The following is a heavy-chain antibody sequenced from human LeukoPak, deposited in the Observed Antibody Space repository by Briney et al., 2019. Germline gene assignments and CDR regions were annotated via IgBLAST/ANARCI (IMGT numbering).Heavy chain of an antibody. V-gene: IGHV3-23*01. CDR1: GFTLSSYA. CDR3: AKRVVGATEFDY. J-gene: IGHJ4*02. D-gene: IGHD1-26*01. Sequence: GGSLRLSCAASGFTLSSYAMSWVRQAPGKGLEWVSAISGSGGSTYYADSVKGRFTISRDNSKNTLYLQMNSLRAEDTAVYYCAKRVVGATEFDYWGQGTLVTVSS. CDR2: ISGSGGST.